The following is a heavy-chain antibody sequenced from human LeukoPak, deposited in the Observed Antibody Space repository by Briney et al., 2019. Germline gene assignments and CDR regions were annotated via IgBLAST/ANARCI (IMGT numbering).Heavy chain of an antibody. CDR1: GFRFNTYW. CDR2: IKQDGNEK. V-gene: IGHV3-7*01. CDR3: ARDAAYGYGRFDY. J-gene: IGHJ4*02. Sequence: GGSLRLSCAASGFRFNTYWMSWVRQAPGKGLEWVANIKQDGNEKYYADSVKGRFTISRDNGKNSLDLQMNSLRADDTAVYYCARDAAYGYGRFDYWGQGTQVTVSS. D-gene: IGHD5-18*01.